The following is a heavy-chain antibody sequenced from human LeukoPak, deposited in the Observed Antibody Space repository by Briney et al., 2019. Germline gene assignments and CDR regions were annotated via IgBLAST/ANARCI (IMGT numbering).Heavy chain of an antibody. CDR3: ARVSWYSYGRPFDY. CDR1: GGSFSGYY. Sequence: PSETLSLTCAVYGGSFSGYYWSWIRQPPGKGLEWIGEINHSGSTNYNPSLKSRVTISVDTSKNQFSLKLSSVTAADTAVCYCARVSWYSYGRPFDYWGQGTLVTVSS. CDR2: INHSGST. J-gene: IGHJ4*02. V-gene: IGHV4-34*01. D-gene: IGHD5-18*01.